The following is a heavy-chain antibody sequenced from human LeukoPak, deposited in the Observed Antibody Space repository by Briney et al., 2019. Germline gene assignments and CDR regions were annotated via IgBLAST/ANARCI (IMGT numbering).Heavy chain of an antibody. CDR2: ISSTGNTI. D-gene: IGHD2-15*01. CDR1: GFTFSNYE. J-gene: IGHJ4*02. CDR3: ASEVLGYCSGGTCY. Sequence: GGSLRLSCAASGFTFSNYEMNWVSQAPGKGLEWVSYISSTGNTIYYAESVKGRFTISRDNAKNSLYLQMSSLRAEDTAVYYCASEVLGYCSGGTCYWGQGTLVTVSS. V-gene: IGHV3-48*03.